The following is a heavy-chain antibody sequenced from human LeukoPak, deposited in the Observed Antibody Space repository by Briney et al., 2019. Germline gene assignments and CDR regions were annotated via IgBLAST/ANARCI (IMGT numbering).Heavy chain of an antibody. CDR2: INQDGSEK. J-gene: IGHJ4*02. Sequence: PGGSLRLSCAASGFTFSNYWMSWVRQAPGKGLEWVAHINQDGSEKYYVDSVKGRFTISRDNAKNSLYLQMNSLKIEDTAVYYCIVVGLRGYIYGYAFHWGQGTLVTVSS. CDR1: GFTFSNYW. V-gene: IGHV3-7*05. D-gene: IGHD5-18*01. CDR3: IVVGLRGYIYGYAFH.